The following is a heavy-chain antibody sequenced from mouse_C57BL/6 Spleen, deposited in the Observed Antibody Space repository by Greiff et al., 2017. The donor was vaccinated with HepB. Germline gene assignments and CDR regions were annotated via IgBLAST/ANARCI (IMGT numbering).Heavy chain of an antibody. CDR3: ARQGSLGLGY. Sequence: DVQLVESGGDLVKPGGSLKLSCAASGFTFSSYGMSWVRQTPDKRLEWVATISSGGSYTYYPDSVKGRFTISRDNAKNTLYLQMSSLKSEDTAMYYCARQGSLGLGYWGQGTTLTVSS. V-gene: IGHV5-6*01. J-gene: IGHJ2*01. CDR2: ISSGGSYT. CDR1: GFTFSSYG.